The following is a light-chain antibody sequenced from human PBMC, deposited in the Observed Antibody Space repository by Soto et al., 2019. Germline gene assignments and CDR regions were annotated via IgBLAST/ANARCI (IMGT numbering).Light chain of an antibody. CDR2: KAS. Sequence: DTQITQSPSTVSASVGDRITITCRASQNIQRWLAWYQQKPGKAPKLLIYKASSLERGVPSRFSAGGSGVEFTLNISSVQPEDFATYHCLQYHSDWTFGQGTKVDIK. CDR1: QNIQRW. V-gene: IGKV1-5*03. CDR3: LQYHSDWT. J-gene: IGKJ1*01.